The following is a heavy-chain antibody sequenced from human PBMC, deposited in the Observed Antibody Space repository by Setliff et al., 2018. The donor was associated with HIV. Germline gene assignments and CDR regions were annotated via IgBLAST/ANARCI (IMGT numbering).Heavy chain of an antibody. D-gene: IGHD1-1*01. J-gene: IGHJ5*02. CDR1: GYSISSGYY. Sequence: PSETLSLTCTVSGYSISSGYYWGWIRLPPGKGLEWIGDIYHSGFTIYNPSLKSRVTLSLDTSKNQFSLKLSSVTAADTAVYYCARDFKRYNSPCRFDPWGQGILVTVSS. V-gene: IGHV4-38-2*02. CDR2: IYHSGFT. CDR3: ARDFKRYNSPCRFDP.